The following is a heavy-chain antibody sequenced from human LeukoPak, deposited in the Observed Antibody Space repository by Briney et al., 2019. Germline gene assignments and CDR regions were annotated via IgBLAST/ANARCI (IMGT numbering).Heavy chain of an antibody. CDR2: ISYDGSKK. CDR1: GFTFSYFG. D-gene: IGHD6-13*01. CDR3: VKDRSGAAAGIRLVS. V-gene: IGHV3-30*18. J-gene: IGHJ4*02. Sequence: GGSLRLSCAASGFTFSYFGMHWVRQAPGKGLEWVAVISYDGSKKYYAESVKGRFTISRDNSKSTLYLQMNRLRADDKALYYCVKDRSGAAAGIRLVSWGQGTLVTVSS.